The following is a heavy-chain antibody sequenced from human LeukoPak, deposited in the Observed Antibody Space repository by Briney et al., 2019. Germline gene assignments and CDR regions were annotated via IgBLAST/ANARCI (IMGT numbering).Heavy chain of an antibody. D-gene: IGHD2-15*01. CDR2: ISGSGDRT. V-gene: IGHV3-23*01. CDR1: GFTFNSYV. Sequence: PGGSLRLSCAASGFTFNSYVMTWVRQAPGKGLEWVSSISGSGDRTTYADSVKGRFTISRDNSKNTLYLQMNSLRAEDTAVYYCAKTLRSSGSWFAPNFDYWGQGTLVTVSS. CDR3: AKTLRSSGSWFAPNFDY. J-gene: IGHJ4*02.